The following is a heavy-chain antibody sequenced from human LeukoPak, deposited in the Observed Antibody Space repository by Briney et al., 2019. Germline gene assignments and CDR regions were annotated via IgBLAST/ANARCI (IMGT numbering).Heavy chain of an antibody. CDR3: AKKGHYGSGTYYLDY. CDR2: INWNGGST. V-gene: IGHV3-20*04. D-gene: IGHD3-10*01. J-gene: IGHJ4*02. Sequence: ETLSLTCTVSGGSISSGGYYWSWVRQAPGKGLEWVSDINWNGGSTGYADSVKGRFTISRDNAKNSLYLQMNSLRAEDTALYYCAKKGHYGSGTYYLDYWGQGTLVTVSS. CDR1: GGSISSGGYY.